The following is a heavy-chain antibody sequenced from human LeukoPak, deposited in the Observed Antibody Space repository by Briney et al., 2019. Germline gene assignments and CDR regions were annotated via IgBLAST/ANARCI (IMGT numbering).Heavy chain of an antibody. V-gene: IGHV4-4*07. J-gene: IGHJ3*02. CDR3: ARVSIGVVPAAWDAFDI. D-gene: IGHD2-2*01. Sequence: SETLSLTCTVSGGSISRYHGSWIRQPAGKALEWIWRIYTSGCTNYNPSLKSRVTMSVDTSKNQFSLKLSSVTAAETAVYYCARVSIGVVPAAWDAFDIWGQGTMVTVSS. CDR2: IYTSGCT. CDR1: GGSISRYH.